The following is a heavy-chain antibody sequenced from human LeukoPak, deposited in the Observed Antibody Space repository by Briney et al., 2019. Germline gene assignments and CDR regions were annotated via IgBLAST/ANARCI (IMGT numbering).Heavy chain of an antibody. J-gene: IGHJ4*02. V-gene: IGHV6-1*01. CDR2: TYYRSKWYS. Sequence: SQTLSLTCAISGDSISNNSAAWNWIRQSPSRGLEWLGRTYYRSKWYSDYAVSVKSRITTSPDTSNNQFSLQLNSVTPEDTAVYYCARSYSSGWYSDYWGQGTLVTVSS. CDR3: ARSYSSGWYSDY. D-gene: IGHD6-19*01. CDR1: GDSISNNSAA.